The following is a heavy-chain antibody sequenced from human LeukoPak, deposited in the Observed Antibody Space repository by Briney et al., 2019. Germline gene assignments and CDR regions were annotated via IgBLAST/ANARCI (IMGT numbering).Heavy chain of an antibody. CDR1: GFTFSSYA. D-gene: IGHD4-17*01. CDR3: AKDTFYGDYVRTMDV. V-gene: IGHV3-23*01. CDR2: ISGSGGST. J-gene: IGHJ6*02. Sequence: GGSLRLSCAASGFTFSSYAMSWVRQAPGKGLEWVSAISGSGGSTYYADSVKGRFTISRDNSKNTLYLQMNSLRAEDTAVYYCAKDTFYGDYVRTMDVWGQGTTVTVSS.